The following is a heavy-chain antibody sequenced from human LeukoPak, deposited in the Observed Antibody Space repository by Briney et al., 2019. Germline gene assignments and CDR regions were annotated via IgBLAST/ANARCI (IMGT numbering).Heavy chain of an antibody. Sequence: GGSLRLSCAASGFTFRIYGMQWVRQAPGKGLDWVAFIRNDGRNQYYADSVKGRFTISRDNSKNTLYLQMNSLRAEDTAVYYCARDRSGSLRVPRGYWGQGTLVTVSS. V-gene: IGHV3-30*02. CDR2: IRNDGRNQ. CDR3: ARDRSGSLRVPRGY. CDR1: GFTFRIYG. D-gene: IGHD1-26*01. J-gene: IGHJ4*02.